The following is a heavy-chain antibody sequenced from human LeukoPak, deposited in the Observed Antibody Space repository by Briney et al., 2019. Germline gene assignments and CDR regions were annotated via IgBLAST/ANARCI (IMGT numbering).Heavy chain of an antibody. CDR1: GGSISSYY. CDR2: IYTSGST. J-gene: IGHJ4*02. CDR3: ARRHDSSGSLDY. Sequence: SETLSLTCTVSGGSISSYYWSWIRQPPGKGLEWIGYIYTSGSTNYNPSIKSRVTISVDTSKNQFSLKLSSVTAADTAVYYCARRHDSSGSLDYWSQGTLVTV. D-gene: IGHD3-22*01. V-gene: IGHV4-4*09.